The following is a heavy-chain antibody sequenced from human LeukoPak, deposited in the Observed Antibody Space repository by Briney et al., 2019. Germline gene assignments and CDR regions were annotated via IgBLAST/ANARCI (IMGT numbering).Heavy chain of an antibody. CDR1: GFTFSSYS. CDR3: AGRGSGSYFDY. V-gene: IGHV3-23*01. J-gene: IGHJ4*02. Sequence: GGSLRLSCAASGFTFSSYSMNWVRQAPGKGLEWVSAISGSGGSTYCADSVKGRFTISRDNSKNTLYLQMHSLRAEDTAVYYCAGRGSGSYFDYWGQGTLVTVSS. D-gene: IGHD3-10*01. CDR2: ISGSGGST.